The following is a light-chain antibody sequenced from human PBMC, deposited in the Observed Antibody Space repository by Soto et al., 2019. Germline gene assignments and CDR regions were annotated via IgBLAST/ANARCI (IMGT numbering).Light chain of an antibody. CDR1: RSNIGSNT. CDR3: AAWDDSPNGVV. V-gene: IGLV1-44*01. J-gene: IGLJ2*01. Sequence: QSVLTQPPSASGTPGQRVTISCSGSRSNIGSNTVNWYRQVPGTAPKVLIYINNQRPSGVPDRFSGFKSGTSASLVISGLQSDDEAYYYCAAWDDSPNGVVFGGGTKVTVL. CDR2: INN.